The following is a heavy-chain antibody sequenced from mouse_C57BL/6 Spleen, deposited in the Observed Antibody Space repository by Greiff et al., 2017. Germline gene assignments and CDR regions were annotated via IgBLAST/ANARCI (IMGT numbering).Heavy chain of an antibody. CDR1: GFSLTSYG. CDR2: LWSGGST. V-gene: IGHV2-2*01. CDR3: ARERYFDV. Sequence: QVQLKESGPGLVQPSQSLSITCTVSGFSLTSYGVHWVRQSPGKGLAWLGVLWSGGSTDYTAAFISRLSISKDNSKSQVFFKMNSLQADDTAIYYCARERYFDVWGTGTTVTVSS. J-gene: IGHJ1*03.